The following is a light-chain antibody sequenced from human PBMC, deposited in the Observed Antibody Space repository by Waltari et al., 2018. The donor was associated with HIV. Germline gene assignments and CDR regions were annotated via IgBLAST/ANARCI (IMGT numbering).Light chain of an antibody. V-gene: IGLV1-47*01. CDR2: RNV. CDR1: SSNLATNY. Sequence: QSVLTQPPSASGTPGRRVTISSSGGSSNLATNYVSWFHHLPDTAPKFFIYRNVSRPSGVPDRFSGSKSGTSPSLAISGFRSEDETNYYDTLINWVFGGRTKLTVL. J-gene: IGLJ3*02. CDR3: TLINWV.